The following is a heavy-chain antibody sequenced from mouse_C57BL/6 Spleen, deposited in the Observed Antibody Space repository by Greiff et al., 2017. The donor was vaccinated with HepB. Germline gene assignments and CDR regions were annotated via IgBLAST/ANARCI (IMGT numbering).Heavy chain of an antibody. J-gene: IGHJ4*01. CDR3: ARDYYGSSYDYAMDY. CDR2: ISDGGSYT. D-gene: IGHD1-1*01. Sequence: EVQVVESGGGLVKPGGSLKLSCAASGFTFSSYAMSWVRQTPEKRLEWVATISDGGSYTYYPDNVKGRFTISRDNAKNNLYLQMSHLKSEDTAMYYCARDYYGSSYDYAMDYWGQRTSVTVSS. V-gene: IGHV5-4*01. CDR1: GFTFSSYA.